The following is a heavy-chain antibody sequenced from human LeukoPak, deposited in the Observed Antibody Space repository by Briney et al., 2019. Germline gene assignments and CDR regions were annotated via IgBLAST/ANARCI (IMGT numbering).Heavy chain of an antibody. D-gene: IGHD4-17*01. Sequence: GGSLGLSSVASGFTFSSYEMNWVRQAPGKGLEWVSYSTSSGSTIYYADSVKGRFTISRDNAKNSLYLQMNSLRAEDTAVYYCARDNYGDYLLGPDVFDIWGQGTKVTVSS. CDR3: ARDNYGDYLLGPDVFDI. CDR1: GFTFSSYE. V-gene: IGHV3-48*03. J-gene: IGHJ3*02. CDR2: STSSGSTI.